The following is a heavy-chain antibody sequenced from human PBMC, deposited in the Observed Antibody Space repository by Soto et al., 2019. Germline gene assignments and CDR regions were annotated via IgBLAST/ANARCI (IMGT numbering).Heavy chain of an antibody. V-gene: IGHV3-15*01. Sequence: EVQLVESGGGLVKPGGSLRLSCAASGFTFNNAWMSWVRQAPGKGLEWVGRIKSKTDGETTDYAAPVKGRFTISSDDSKNTMYLQMNSLKTEDTAVYYCATAWFDPWGQGTLVTVSS. CDR1: GFTFNNAW. CDR3: ATAWFDP. CDR2: IKSKTDGETT. J-gene: IGHJ5*02.